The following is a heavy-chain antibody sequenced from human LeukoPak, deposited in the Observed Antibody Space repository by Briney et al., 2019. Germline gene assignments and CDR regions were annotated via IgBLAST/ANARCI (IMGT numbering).Heavy chain of an antibody. CDR1: GFTFSSYA. Sequence: GGSLRLSCAASGFTFSSYAMSWVRQAPGKGLEWVSAISGSGGSTYYADSVKGRFTISRDNSKNTLYLQMNSLRADDAAVYYCAKRRGLELTYYYHMDVWGKGTTVTVSS. V-gene: IGHV3-23*01. D-gene: IGHD1-7*01. J-gene: IGHJ6*03. CDR3: AKRRGLELTYYYHMDV. CDR2: ISGSGGST.